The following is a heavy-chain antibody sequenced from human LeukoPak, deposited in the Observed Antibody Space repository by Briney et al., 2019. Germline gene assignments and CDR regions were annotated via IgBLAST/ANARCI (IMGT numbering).Heavy chain of an antibody. CDR1: GGSISSGGYS. V-gene: IGHV4-30-2*01. CDR2: IYHSGST. Sequence: SETLSLTCAVSGGSISSGGYSWSWIRQPPGKGLEWIGYIYHSGSTYYNPSLKSRVTISVDRSKNQFSLKLSSVTAADTAVYYCARGRGSSSSSVRWFDPWGQGTLVTVSS. J-gene: IGHJ5*02. CDR3: ARGRGSSSSSVRWFDP. D-gene: IGHD6-6*01.